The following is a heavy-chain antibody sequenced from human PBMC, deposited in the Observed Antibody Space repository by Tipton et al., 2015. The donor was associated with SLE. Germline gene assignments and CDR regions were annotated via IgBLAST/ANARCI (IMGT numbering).Heavy chain of an antibody. CDR2: INSNGNTT. CDR3: ARGEYYYDTSGPLSDY. CDR1: GFTFSDFW. Sequence: GSLRLSCAASGFTFSDFWMSWVRQAPGKGLEWVSYINSNGNTTYYADSVRGRFTISRDNAKNTLYLQMNGLRVEDTAVYYCARGEYYYDTSGPLSDYWGQGTLVTVSS. J-gene: IGHJ4*02. V-gene: IGHV3-11*04. D-gene: IGHD3-22*01.